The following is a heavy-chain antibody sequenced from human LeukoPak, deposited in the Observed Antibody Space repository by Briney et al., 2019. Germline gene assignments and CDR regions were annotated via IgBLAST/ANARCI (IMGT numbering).Heavy chain of an antibody. CDR2: IYYSGST. J-gene: IGHJ5*02. D-gene: IGHD3-22*01. CDR1: GGSISSSSYY. CDR3: ARHLDPTFDYYDSSGYDHANWFDP. Sequence: SETLSLTCTVSGGSISSSSYYWGWIRQPPGKGLEWIGSIYYSGSTYYNPSLKSRVTISVDTSKNQFSLKLSSVTAADTAVYYCARHLDPTFDYYDSSGYDHANWFDPWGQGTLVTVSS. V-gene: IGHV4-39*01.